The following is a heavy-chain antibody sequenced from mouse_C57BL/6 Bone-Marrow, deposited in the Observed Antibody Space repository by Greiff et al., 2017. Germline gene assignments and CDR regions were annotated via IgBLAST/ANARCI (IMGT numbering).Heavy chain of an antibody. Sequence: QVQLQQPGAELVMPGASVKLSCKASGYTFTSYWMHWVKQRPGQGLEWIGEIDPSDSYTNYNQKFKGKSTLTVDKSSSTAYMQLSSLTSEDSAVYYCAREGDSYYRNWGFAYWGQGTLVTVSA. V-gene: IGHV1-69*01. CDR2: IDPSDSYT. CDR1: GYTFTSYW. J-gene: IGHJ3*01. D-gene: IGHD2-10*01. CDR3: AREGDSYYRNWGFAY.